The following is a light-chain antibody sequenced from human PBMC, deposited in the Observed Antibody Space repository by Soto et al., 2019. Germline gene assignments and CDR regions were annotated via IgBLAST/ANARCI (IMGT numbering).Light chain of an antibody. V-gene: IGLV2-14*01. CDR1: SSDIGYYDY. J-gene: IGLJ1*01. CDR3: SSPSSSSAYYV. CDR2: EVN. Sequence: QSALTQPASVSGSPGQSITISCTGTSSDIGYYDYVSWYQHHSGKAPKLIIYEVNSRPSGVSNRFSGSKSVNTASLTISGLQAEDEAYYFCSSPSSSSAYYVFGTGTKVTVL.